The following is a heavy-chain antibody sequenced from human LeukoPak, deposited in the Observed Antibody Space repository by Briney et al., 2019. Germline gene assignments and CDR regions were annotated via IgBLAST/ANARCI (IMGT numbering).Heavy chain of an antibody. D-gene: IGHD3-16*01. Sequence: SETLSLTCTVFGGSIRSYYWSWIRQPPGKGLEWIGYIYYSGSTNYNPSLKSRVTISVDTSKNQFSLKLSSVTAADTAVYYCARHHLYLSYGYGTWFDPWGQGTLVTVSS. CDR3: ARHHLYLSYGYGTWFDP. J-gene: IGHJ5*02. CDR1: GGSIRSYY. V-gene: IGHV4-59*08. CDR2: IYYSGST.